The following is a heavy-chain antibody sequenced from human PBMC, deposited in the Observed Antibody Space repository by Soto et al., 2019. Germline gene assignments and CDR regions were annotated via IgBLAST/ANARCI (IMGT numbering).Heavy chain of an antibody. D-gene: IGHD1-26*01. CDR2: ISGSGGST. CDR1: GFTFSSYA. Sequence: EVQLLESGGGLVQPGGSLRLSCAASGFTFSSYAMRWVHQAPGKGLAWVAAISGSGGSTYYADSVKGRFTISRDNSKNTLYLQRTSMRAEDTAVYYCARRGSGRYSDYWGQGTLVTVSS. V-gene: IGHV3-23*01. CDR3: ARRGSGRYSDY. J-gene: IGHJ4*02.